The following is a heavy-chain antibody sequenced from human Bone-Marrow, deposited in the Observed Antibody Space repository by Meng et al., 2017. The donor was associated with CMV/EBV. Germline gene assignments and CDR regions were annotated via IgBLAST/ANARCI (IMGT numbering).Heavy chain of an antibody. V-gene: IGHV3-30*02. CDR1: GFTFSSYG. Sequence: GESLKISCAASGFTFSSYGMHWVRQAPGKGLEWVAFIRYDGSNKYYADSVKGRFTISRDNSKNTLYLQMNSLRAEDTAMYYCASGTDISAIAVAGTFDYWGQGTLVTGSS. J-gene: IGHJ4*02. CDR2: IRYDGSNK. D-gene: IGHD6-19*01. CDR3: ASGTDISAIAVAGTFDY.